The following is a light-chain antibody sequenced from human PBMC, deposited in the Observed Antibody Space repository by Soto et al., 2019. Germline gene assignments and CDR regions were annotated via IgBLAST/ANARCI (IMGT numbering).Light chain of an antibody. CDR1: ALPKQY. V-gene: IGLV3-25*02. CDR2: KDS. Sequence: SYELTQPPSVSVSPGQTARITCSGDALPKQYAYWYQQKPGQAPVLVIYKDSERPSGIPERFSGSSSGTTVTLTTSGVQAEDEADYYCQSADSSGTYRRVFGGGTKLTVL. J-gene: IGLJ3*02. CDR3: QSADSSGTYRRV.